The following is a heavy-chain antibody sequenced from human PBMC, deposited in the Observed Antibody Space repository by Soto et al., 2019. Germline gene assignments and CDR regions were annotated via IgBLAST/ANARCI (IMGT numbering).Heavy chain of an antibody. J-gene: IGHJ6*02. Sequence: GGSLRLSCAASGFTLSDHYMSWIRQAPGKGLEWVSFSSNSGTFTKYADSVKGRFTISRDNAKNSLYLQINSLRGEDTAVYYCTTLKWELLYYYYGMDVWGQGTTVTVSS. CDR2: SSNSGTFT. V-gene: IGHV3-11*03. CDR1: GFTLSDHY. CDR3: TTLKWELLYYYYGMDV. D-gene: IGHD1-26*01.